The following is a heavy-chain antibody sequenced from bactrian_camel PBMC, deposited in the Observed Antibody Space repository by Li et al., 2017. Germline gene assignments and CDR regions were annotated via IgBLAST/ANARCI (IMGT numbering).Heavy chain of an antibody. CDR2: IYTDGSKT. CDR3: ATTGFDF. CDR1: GFPFSKYY. J-gene: IGHJ6*01. Sequence: HVQLVESGGGLVQPGGSLRLSCAASGFPFSKYYMSWVRHSPEKGLEWVASIYTDGSKTDYAGSVKGRFIVSRDNAKNTVYLQMNSLKSDDTALYYCATTGFDFWGQGTQVTVS. V-gene: IGHV3-2*01. D-gene: IGHD5*01.